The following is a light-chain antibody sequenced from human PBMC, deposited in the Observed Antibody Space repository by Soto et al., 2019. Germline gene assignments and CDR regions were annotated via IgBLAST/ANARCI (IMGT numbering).Light chain of an antibody. CDR3: QQRSNWPIT. V-gene: IGKV3-11*01. J-gene: IGKJ5*01. CDR1: QNINRY. Sequence: IGFTQSPSSLSVSPCGVATVACRASQNINRYLAWYHQKPGQPPRLLIYDASTRATGIPARFSGSGSGTDFTLTISSLEPEDFAVYYCQQRSNWPITFGQGTRLEI. CDR2: DAS.